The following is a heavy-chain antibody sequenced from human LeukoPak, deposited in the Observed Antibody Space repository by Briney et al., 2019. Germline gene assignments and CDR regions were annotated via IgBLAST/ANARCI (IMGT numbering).Heavy chain of an antibody. J-gene: IGHJ4*02. Sequence: SETLSLTCADYSGSFSGHYWSWIRQPPGKGLEWIGQISHGGFATYNPSLKSRVTISVVTSQKQVSLRLRSVTAADTAVYYCARHGDKCFGADWGQGVVVTVSS. CDR1: SGSFSGHY. CDR3: ARHGDKCFGAD. CDR2: ISHGGFA. D-gene: IGHD1-26*01. V-gene: IGHV4-34*01.